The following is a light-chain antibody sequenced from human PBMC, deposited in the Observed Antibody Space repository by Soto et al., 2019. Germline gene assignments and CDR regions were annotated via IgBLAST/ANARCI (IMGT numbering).Light chain of an antibody. J-gene: IGLJ2*01. Sequence: QSVLTQPASVSGSPGQSITISCTGTSSDVGGYNYVSWYQQHPGKATKLMIYDVRNRPSGVSNRFSGSKSGNTASLTISGLQAEDEAYYYCSSYTSSSTLVFGGGTKLTVL. CDR1: SSDVGGYNY. CDR2: DVR. V-gene: IGLV2-14*01. CDR3: SSYTSSSTLV.